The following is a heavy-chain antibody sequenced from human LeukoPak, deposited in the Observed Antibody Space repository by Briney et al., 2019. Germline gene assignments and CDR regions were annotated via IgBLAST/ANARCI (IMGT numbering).Heavy chain of an antibody. Sequence: GGSLRLSCAASGFTFSSYGMHWVRQAPGKGLEWVAVISYDGSNKYYADSVKGRFTISRDNSKNTLYLQMTSLRAEDTAVYYCAKDLNSGWGPSDYWGQGTLVTVSS. CDR3: AKDLNSGWGPSDY. CDR2: ISYDGSNK. J-gene: IGHJ4*02. CDR1: GFTFSSYG. D-gene: IGHD6-19*01. V-gene: IGHV3-30*18.